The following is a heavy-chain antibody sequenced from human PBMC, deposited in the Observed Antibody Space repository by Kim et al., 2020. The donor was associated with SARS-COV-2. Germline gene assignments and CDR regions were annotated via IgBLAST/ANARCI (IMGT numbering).Heavy chain of an antibody. CDR3: AKEFSSWYNKIYYYYYGMDV. J-gene: IGHJ6*02. CDR2: IWYDGGKK. V-gene: IGHV3-33*06. Sequence: GGSLRLSCAVSGFTFSSYGMHWVRQAPGKGLEWVAVIWYDGGKKDYADSVKGRFTISRDNSKNTLYLQMNSLRAEDTAMYYCAKEFSSWYNKIYYYYYGMDVWGQGTTVTVSS. CDR1: GFTFSSYG. D-gene: IGHD6-13*01.